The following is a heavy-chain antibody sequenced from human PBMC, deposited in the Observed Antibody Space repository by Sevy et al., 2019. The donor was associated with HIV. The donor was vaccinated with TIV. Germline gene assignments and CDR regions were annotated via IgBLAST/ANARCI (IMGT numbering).Heavy chain of an antibody. CDR2: IKSKTDGGTT. J-gene: IGHJ3*02. CDR3: TTDTGISDYDFWSGRDDTFDN. D-gene: IGHD3-3*01. Sequence: GGSLRLSCAASGFTFSNAWMSWVRQAPGKGLEWVGRIKSKTDGGTTDYAAPVKGRFTISTAESKNTLYQKMNSLKTEDTAVYYCTTDTGISDYDFWSGRDDTFDNWGQGTMVTVSS. V-gene: IGHV3-15*01. CDR1: GFTFSNAW.